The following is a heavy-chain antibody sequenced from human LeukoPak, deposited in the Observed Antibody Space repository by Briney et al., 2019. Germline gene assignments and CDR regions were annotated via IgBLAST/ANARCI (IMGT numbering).Heavy chain of an antibody. V-gene: IGHV3-30*04. CDR2: ISYDGTIK. D-gene: IGHD6-19*01. J-gene: IGHJ6*02. CDR1: GFSFSAYA. CDR3: TRRWLIPNKDYYYGLDV. Sequence: GRSLRLSCAASGFSFSAYAMHWVRQAPGKGLEWVALISYDGTIKFFADSVKGRFTISRDNSQNTLYLQMSSLRAEDTAVYYCTRRWLIPNKDYYYGLDVWGQGTTVTVSS.